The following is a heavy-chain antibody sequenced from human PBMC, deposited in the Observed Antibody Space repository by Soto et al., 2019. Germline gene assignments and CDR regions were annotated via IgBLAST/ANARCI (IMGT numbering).Heavy chain of an antibody. CDR2: INNDGTNT. V-gene: IGHV3-74*01. CDR1: GFTFRNSW. J-gene: IGHJ5*01. D-gene: IGHD1-7*01. CDR3: ARDVSWRGELS. Sequence: GGSLRLSCAASGFTFRNSWMHWVRQAPVKGLVWVSRINNDGTNTDYADSVKGRFTISRDNAKNTVYLQVNNLRAEDTAVYYCARDVSWRGELSWGQGTLVTVSS.